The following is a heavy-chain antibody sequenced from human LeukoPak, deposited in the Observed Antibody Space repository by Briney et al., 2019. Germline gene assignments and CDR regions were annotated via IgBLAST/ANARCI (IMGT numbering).Heavy chain of an antibody. V-gene: IGHV4-61*08. CDR2: IYYSGST. CDR1: GGSISSDDYY. Sequence: KPSETLSLTCTVSGGSISSDDYYWSWIRQPPGKGLEWIGYIYYSGSTNYNPSPKSRVTISVDTSKNQFSLKLSSVTAADTAVYYCARASMDFWSAYYYMDVWGKGTTVTVSS. D-gene: IGHD3-3*01. CDR3: ARASMDFWSAYYYMDV. J-gene: IGHJ6*03.